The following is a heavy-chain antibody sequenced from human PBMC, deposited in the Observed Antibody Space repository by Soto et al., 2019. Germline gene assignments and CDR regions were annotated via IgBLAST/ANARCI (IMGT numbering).Heavy chain of an antibody. CDR3: AKVGIGMFSHKHHFDH. Sequence: EVQLLDSGGDLAQPGGSLRLSCTASGFTFSSFGMAWVRQAPGKGLEWVSAISGSGDSSYYADSVKDRFTISRDNPTNTLYLQMNNLRAEDTAMYYCAKVGIGMFSHKHHFDHWGQGTQVTVSS. CDR2: ISGSGDSS. CDR1: GFTFSSFG. D-gene: IGHD2-2*03. J-gene: IGHJ4*02. V-gene: IGHV3-23*01.